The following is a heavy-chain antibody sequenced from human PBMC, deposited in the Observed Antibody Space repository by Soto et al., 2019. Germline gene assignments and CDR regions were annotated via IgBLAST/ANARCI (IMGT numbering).Heavy chain of an antibody. CDR3: AGFAYYYDSSGYYVFDY. Sequence: GESLKISCKGSGYSFTSYWIGWVRQMPGKGLEWMGIIYPGDSDTRYSPSFQGQVTISADKSISTAYLQWSSLKASDTAMYYCAGFAYYYDSSGYYVFDYWGQGTLVTVSS. J-gene: IGHJ4*02. CDR1: GYSFTSYW. V-gene: IGHV5-51*01. D-gene: IGHD3-22*01. CDR2: IYPGDSDT.